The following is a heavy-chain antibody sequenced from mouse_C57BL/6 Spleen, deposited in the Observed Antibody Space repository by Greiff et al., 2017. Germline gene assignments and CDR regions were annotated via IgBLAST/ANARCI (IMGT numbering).Heavy chain of an antibody. CDR3: AKHATVVATNYFDY. CDR2: IWGDGST. V-gene: IGHV2-3*01. D-gene: IGHD1-1*01. Sequence: VKVEESGPGLVAPSQSLSITCTVSGFSLTSYGVSWVRQPPGKGLEWLGVIWGDGSTNYHSALISRLSISKDNSKSQVFLKLNSLQTDDTATYYGAKHATVVATNYFDYWGQGTTLTVSS. CDR1: GFSLTSYG. J-gene: IGHJ2*01.